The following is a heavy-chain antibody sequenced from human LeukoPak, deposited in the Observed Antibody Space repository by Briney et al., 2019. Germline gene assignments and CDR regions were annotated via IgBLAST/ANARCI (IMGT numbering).Heavy chain of an antibody. V-gene: IGHV3-23*01. CDR3: ARATPETPTTYYYYYYYMDV. CDR1: GFTFSSYA. D-gene: IGHD1-26*01. J-gene: IGHJ6*03. Sequence: GGSLRLSCAASGFTFSSYAMSWVRQAPGKGLEWVSAISGSGGSTYYADSVKGRFTISRDNSKNTLYLQMNSLRSEDTAVYYCARATPETPTTYYYYYYYMDVWGKGTTVTVSS. CDR2: ISGSGGST.